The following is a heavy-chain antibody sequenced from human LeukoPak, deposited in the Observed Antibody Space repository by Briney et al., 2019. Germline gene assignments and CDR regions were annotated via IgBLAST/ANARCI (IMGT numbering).Heavy chain of an antibody. D-gene: IGHD2-2*01. CDR2: ISSSSSYI. J-gene: IGHJ3*02. CDR3: AREYCSSTSCYSDAFDI. Sequence: GGSLRLSCAASGFTFSSYSMNWVRQAPGKGLEWVSSISSSSSYIYYADSVKGRFTISRGNAKNSLYLQMNSLRAEDTAVYYCAREYCSSTSCYSDAFDIWGQGTMVTVSS. V-gene: IGHV3-21*01. CDR1: GFTFSSYS.